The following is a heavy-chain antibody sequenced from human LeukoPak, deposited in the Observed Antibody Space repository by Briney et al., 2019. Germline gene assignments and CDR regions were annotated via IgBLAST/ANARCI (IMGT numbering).Heavy chain of an antibody. CDR1: GGTFSSYA. CDR2: MNPNSGNT. J-gene: IGHJ4*02. V-gene: IGHV1-8*03. Sequence: ASVKVSCKASGGTFSSYAISWVRQAPGQGLEWMGWMNPNSGNTGYAQKFQGRVTITRNTSISTAYMELSSLRSEDTAVYYCARARRSYDYFDYWGQGTLVTVSS. CDR3: ARARRSYDYFDY. D-gene: IGHD1-14*01.